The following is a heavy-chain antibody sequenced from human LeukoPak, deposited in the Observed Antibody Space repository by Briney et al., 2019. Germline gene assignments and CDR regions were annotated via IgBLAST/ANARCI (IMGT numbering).Heavy chain of an antibody. Sequence: GGSLRLSCAASGFTFSSYGMHWVRQAPGKGLEWVAVISYDGSNKYYADSVKGRFTISRDNSKNTLYLQMNSLRAEDTAVYYCAKDFGVVTLYYYGMDVWGQGTLVTVSS. CDR3: AKDFGVVTLYYYGMDV. CDR1: GFTFSSYG. D-gene: IGHD3-3*01. J-gene: IGHJ6*02. V-gene: IGHV3-30*18. CDR2: ISYDGSNK.